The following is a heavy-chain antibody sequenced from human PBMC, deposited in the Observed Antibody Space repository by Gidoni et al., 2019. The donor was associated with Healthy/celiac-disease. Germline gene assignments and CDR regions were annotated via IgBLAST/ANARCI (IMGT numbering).Heavy chain of an antibody. V-gene: IGHV3-23*01. CDR3: AKVSGGDYYGSGSYLVYFDY. CDR2: ISGSGGST. Sequence: EVQLLESGGGLVQPGGSLRLSCAASGFTFSSYAMSGVRQAPGKGLEWVSAISGSGGSTYYADSVKGRFTISRDNSKNMLYLQMNSLRAEDTAVYYCAKVSGGDYYGSGSYLVYFDYWGQGTLVTVSS. CDR1: GFTFSSYA. D-gene: IGHD3-10*01. J-gene: IGHJ4*02.